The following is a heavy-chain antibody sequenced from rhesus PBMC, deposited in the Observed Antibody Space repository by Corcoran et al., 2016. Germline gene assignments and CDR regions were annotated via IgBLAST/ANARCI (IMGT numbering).Heavy chain of an antibody. J-gene: IGHJ4*01. D-gene: IGHD7-45*01. CDR3: ARRLWGFDY. CDR1: GDSVSSGYG. V-gene: IGHV4-127*01. CDR2: IGGDSAGT. Sequence: QVLLQESGPGLLKPSETLSLTCAVSGDSVSSGYGWTWIRQPPGKGLEWIGYIGGDSAGTNYNPSLKSRVTISKDTSKNQFSLQMNSMTAADTAVYYCARRLWGFDYWGQGLLVTVSS.